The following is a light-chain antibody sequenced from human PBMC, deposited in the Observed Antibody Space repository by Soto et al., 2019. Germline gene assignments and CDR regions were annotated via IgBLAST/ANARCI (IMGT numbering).Light chain of an antibody. CDR2: AAS. V-gene: IGKV3-15*01. J-gene: IGKJ4*01. CDR3: QQRGDWPPT. CDR1: QSVRSN. Sequence: EIVMTQSPATLSVSPGERATLSCRASQSVRSNLAWHQQKPGQAPRLLIYAASTRATGVPARFSGSGSGTEFTLTISDLQSEDFAVYFCQQRGDWPPTFGGGTKVEIK.